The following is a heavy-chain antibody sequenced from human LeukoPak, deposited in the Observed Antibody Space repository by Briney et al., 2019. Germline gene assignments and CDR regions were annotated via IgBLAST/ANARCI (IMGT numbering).Heavy chain of an antibody. CDR1: GFTFSSYG. D-gene: IGHD4-11*01. J-gene: IGHJ4*02. CDR2: ISNDGSIT. Sequence: PGGSLRLSCAVSGFTFSSYGMHWVRQAPGKGLEWVAVISNDGSITKYGDSVKGRFTISRDNSKNTLYVQMNSLRTDDAAVYYCAKSKSPYPMDYIFDFWGQGTLVTVSS. V-gene: IGHV3-30*18. CDR3: AKSKSPYPMDYIFDF.